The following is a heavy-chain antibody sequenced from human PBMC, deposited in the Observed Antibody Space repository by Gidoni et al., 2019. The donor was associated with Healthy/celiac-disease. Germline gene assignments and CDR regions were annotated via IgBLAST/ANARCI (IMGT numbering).Heavy chain of an antibody. V-gene: IGHV4-59*01. CDR3: ARDKGGDSGYDLFDY. D-gene: IGHD5-12*01. CDR2: IYYSGST. J-gene: IGHJ4*02. Sequence: QVQLQESGPGLVMHSEALSLTCPVSGGSISSYYWSWIRQPPGKGLEWIGYIYYSGSTNYNPSRKSRVTISVDTSKNQFSLKLSSVTAADTAVYYCARDKGGDSGYDLFDYWGQGTLVTVSS. CDR1: GGSISSYY.